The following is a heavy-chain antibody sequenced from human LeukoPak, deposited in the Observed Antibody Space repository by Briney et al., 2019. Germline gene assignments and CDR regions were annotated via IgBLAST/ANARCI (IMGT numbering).Heavy chain of an antibody. CDR2: IYYSGST. J-gene: IGHJ4*02. Sequence: SETLSLTCTVSGGSISSYYWSWIRQPPGKGLEWIGYIYYSGSTNYNPSLKSRVTISVDTSKNQFSLKLNSVTAADTAVYYCATTPRDYYDSSGPAYYFDYWGQGTLVTVSS. CDR3: ATTPRDYYDSSGPAYYFDY. V-gene: IGHV4-59*01. CDR1: GGSISSYY. D-gene: IGHD3-22*01.